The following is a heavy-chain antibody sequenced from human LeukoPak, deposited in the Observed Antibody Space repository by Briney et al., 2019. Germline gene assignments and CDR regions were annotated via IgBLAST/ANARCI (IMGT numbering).Heavy chain of an antibody. D-gene: IGHD2-2*01. CDR2: FDPEDGET. Sequence: GASVKVSCKVSGYTLTELSMHWVRQAPGKGLEWMGGFDPEDGETIYAQKFQGRVTMTEDTSTDTAYMELSSLRSEDTAVYYCATIYCSSISCYRYYYYGMDVWGQGTTVTVSS. CDR3: ATIYCSSISCYRYYYYGMDV. V-gene: IGHV1-24*01. J-gene: IGHJ6*02. CDR1: GYTLTELS.